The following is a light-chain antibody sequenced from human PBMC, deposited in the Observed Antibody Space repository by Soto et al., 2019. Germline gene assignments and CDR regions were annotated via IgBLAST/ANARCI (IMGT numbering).Light chain of an antibody. CDR3: QQYDSYPLT. CDR2: DVS. Sequence: DIQMTQSPSTLSGSVGDRVTITCRASQTISSWLAWYQQKPGKAPKFLIYDVSTLESGVPSRFSGSGSGTEFTLTISSLQPEDFATYYCQQYDSYPLTLGGGTKVDIK. V-gene: IGKV1-5*01. CDR1: QTISSW. J-gene: IGKJ4*01.